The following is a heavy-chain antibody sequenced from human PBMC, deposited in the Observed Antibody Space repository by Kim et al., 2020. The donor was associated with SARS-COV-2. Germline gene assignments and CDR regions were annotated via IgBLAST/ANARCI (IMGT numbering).Heavy chain of an antibody. Sequence: GGSLRLSCAASGFTFSSYSMNWVRQAPGKGLEWVSSISSSSSYIYYADSVKGRFTISRDNAKNSLYLQMNSLRAEDTAVYYCARDPMGNSSGHYYYYYGMDVWGQGTTVTVSS. V-gene: IGHV3-21*01. CDR3: ARDPMGNSSGHYYYYYGMDV. J-gene: IGHJ6*02. CDR1: GFTFSSYS. CDR2: ISSSSSYI. D-gene: IGHD3-22*01.